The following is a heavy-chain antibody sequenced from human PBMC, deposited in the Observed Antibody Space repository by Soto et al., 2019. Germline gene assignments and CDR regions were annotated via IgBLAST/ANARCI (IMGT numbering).Heavy chain of an antibody. CDR2: IYSSGST. V-gene: IGHV3-66*01. Sequence: EVQMVESGGGLVQPGGSLRLSCAVSGFTVSTNYMSWVRQAPGKGLEWVSVIYSSGSTYYTESVKGRFTMSRDNSKSTLYLQMNSRRAEDAAVYYCARGSGSYAPTDVWGQGTTVTVSS. J-gene: IGHJ6*02. CDR1: GFTVSTNY. CDR3: ARGSGSYAPTDV. D-gene: IGHD3-10*01.